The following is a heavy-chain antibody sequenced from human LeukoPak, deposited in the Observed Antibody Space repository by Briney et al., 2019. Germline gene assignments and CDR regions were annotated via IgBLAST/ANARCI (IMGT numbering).Heavy chain of an antibody. CDR3: ARDKGGYSYGYDY. CDR1: GFTFSSYW. CDR2: IKQDESEK. V-gene: IGHV3-7*01. D-gene: IGHD5-18*01. Sequence: GGSLRLSCAASGFTFSSYWVTWVRQAPGKGLEWVANIKQDESEKHYVDSVKGRFTISRDNAKNSLYLQMNSLRAEDTAVYYCARDKGGYSYGYDYWGQGTLVTVSS. J-gene: IGHJ4*02.